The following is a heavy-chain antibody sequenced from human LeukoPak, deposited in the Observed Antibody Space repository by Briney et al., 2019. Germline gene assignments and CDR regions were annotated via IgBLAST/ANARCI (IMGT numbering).Heavy chain of an antibody. CDR3: ARGRAVASDY. CDR1: GESFSGFY. D-gene: IGHD6-19*01. V-gene: IGHV4-34*01. J-gene: IGHJ4*02. CDR2: INHSGST. Sequence: PSETLSLTCAVYGESFSGFYWSWIRQPPGKGLEWIGEINHSGSTNYNPSLKSRVTISVDTSKNQFSLKLSSVTAADTAVYYCARGRAVASDYWGQGTLVTVSS.